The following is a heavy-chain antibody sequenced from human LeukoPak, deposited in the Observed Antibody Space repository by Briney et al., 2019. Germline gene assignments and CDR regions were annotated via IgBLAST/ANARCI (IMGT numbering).Heavy chain of an antibody. CDR2: IRYDGSNK. Sequence: PGGSLRLSCAASGFTFSSYGMHWVRQAPGKGLEWVAFIRYDGSNKYYADSVKGRFTISRDNSKNTLYLQMNSLRAEDTAVYYCAKGGGRDIVVVPAAKRNFDYWGQGTLVTVSS. V-gene: IGHV3-30*02. CDR1: GFTFSSYG. CDR3: AKGGGRDIVVVPAAKRNFDY. D-gene: IGHD2-2*01. J-gene: IGHJ4*02.